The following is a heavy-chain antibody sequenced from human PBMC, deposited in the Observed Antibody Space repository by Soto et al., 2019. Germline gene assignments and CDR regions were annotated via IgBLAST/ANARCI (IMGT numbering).Heavy chain of an antibody. V-gene: IGHV3-30-3*01. Sequence: GGSLRLSFAASGFTFSSYAMPWVRQAPGKGLEWVAVISYDGSNKYYADSVKGRFTISRDNSKNTLYLQMNSLRAEDTAVYYCARGVFHRGNYYIFDFWGQGALVTVTS. J-gene: IGHJ4*02. CDR3: ARGVFHRGNYYIFDF. CDR1: GFTFSSYA. CDR2: ISYDGSNK. D-gene: IGHD3-22*01.